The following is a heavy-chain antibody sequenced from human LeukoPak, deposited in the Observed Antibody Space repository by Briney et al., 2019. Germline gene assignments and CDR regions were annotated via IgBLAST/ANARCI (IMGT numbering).Heavy chain of an antibody. CDR3: ARDSRVPEYSSGWPHDY. Sequence: GASVKVSCKASGYTFTGYYMHWLRQAPGQGLEWMGRINPNSGGTNYAQKFQGRVTMTRDTSISTAYMELSRLRSDDTAVYYCARDSRVPEYSSGWPHDYWGQGTLVTVSS. D-gene: IGHD6-19*01. V-gene: IGHV1-2*06. J-gene: IGHJ4*02. CDR1: GYTFTGYY. CDR2: INPNSGGT.